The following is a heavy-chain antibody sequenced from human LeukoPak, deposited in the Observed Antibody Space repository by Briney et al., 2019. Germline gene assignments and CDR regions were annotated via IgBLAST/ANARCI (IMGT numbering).Heavy chain of an antibody. J-gene: IGHJ4*02. CDR1: GFTFSSYS. CDR2: ISGSGGST. Sequence: PGGSLRLSCAVSGFTFSSYSMNWVRQAPGKGLEWVSTISGSGGSTYYADSVKGRFAISGDNSKNTLYLQMNSLRAEDTAVYYCAKDGRRGFSFGPAAYWGQGTLVTVSS. CDR3: AKDGRRGFSFGPAAY. V-gene: IGHV3-23*01. D-gene: IGHD5-18*01.